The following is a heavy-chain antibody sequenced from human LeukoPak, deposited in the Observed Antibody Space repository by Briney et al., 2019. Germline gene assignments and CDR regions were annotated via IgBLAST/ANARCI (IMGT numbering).Heavy chain of an antibody. D-gene: IGHD3-22*01. CDR3: AREGSITMIVVAIQGLDY. CDR2: INPNSGGT. J-gene: IGHJ4*02. V-gene: IGHV1-2*02. CDR1: GYTFTGYY. Sequence: EASVKVSCKASGYTFTGYYMHWVRQAPGQGLEWMGWINPNSGGTNYAQKFQGRVTMTRGTSISTAYMELSRLRSDDTAVYYCAREGSITMIVVAIQGLDYWGQGTLVTVSS.